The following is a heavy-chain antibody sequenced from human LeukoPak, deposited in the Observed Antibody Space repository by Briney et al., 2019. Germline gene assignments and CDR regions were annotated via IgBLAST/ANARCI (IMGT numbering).Heavy chain of an antibody. Sequence: SETLSLTCTVSGGSISSYYWSWIRQPAGKGLEWIGRIYTSGSTNYNPSLKSRATISVDTSKNQFSLKLSSVTAADTAVYYCARVRLRTNGIGSFDYWGQGTLVTVSS. CDR2: IYTSGST. CDR1: GGSISSYY. J-gene: IGHJ4*02. CDR3: ARVRLRTNGIGSFDY. D-gene: IGHD2-8*01. V-gene: IGHV4-4*07.